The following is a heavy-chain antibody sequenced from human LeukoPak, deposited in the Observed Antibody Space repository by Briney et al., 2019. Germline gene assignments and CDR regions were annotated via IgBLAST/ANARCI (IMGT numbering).Heavy chain of an antibody. CDR2: IYHSGSP. CDR1: GGSISSNNW. Sequence: SETLSLTCAVSGGSISSNNWWGWVRQPPGKGLEWIREIYHSGSPNYNPSLKSRVTISVDKSGNHFSLNLSSVTAADTAVYYCARVNINNWHSCDYWGQGTLVTVSS. J-gene: IGHJ4*02. CDR3: ARVNINNWHSCDY. D-gene: IGHD1-1*01. V-gene: IGHV4-4*02.